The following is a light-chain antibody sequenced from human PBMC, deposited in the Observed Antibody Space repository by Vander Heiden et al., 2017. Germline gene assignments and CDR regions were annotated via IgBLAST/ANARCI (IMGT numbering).Light chain of an antibody. Sequence: DIQMTQSPSSLSASVGDRVTITCRASQSISSYLHWYQQKPGKAPKLLLYAASSLQSRVPSRFSGSGSVTAFTLTIIRLQPQDFATYYCQQSDSTLRTFGQGTRLEIK. J-gene: IGKJ5*01. CDR3: QQSDSTLRT. V-gene: IGKV1-39*01. CDR2: AAS. CDR1: QSISSY.